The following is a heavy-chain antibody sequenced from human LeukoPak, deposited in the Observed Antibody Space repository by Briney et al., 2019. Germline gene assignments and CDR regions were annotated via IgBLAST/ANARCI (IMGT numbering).Heavy chain of an antibody. V-gene: IGHV3-74*01. D-gene: IGHD6-13*01. Sequence: GGSLRLSCAASGFTFSSYWMHWVRQAPGKGLVRVSRTDGSSTSYADSVKGRFTISRDNAKNTLYLQMNSLRAEDTAVYYCARGQQLVDWGQGTLVTVSS. CDR1: GFTFSSYW. J-gene: IGHJ4*02. CDR2: TDGSST. CDR3: ARGQQLVD.